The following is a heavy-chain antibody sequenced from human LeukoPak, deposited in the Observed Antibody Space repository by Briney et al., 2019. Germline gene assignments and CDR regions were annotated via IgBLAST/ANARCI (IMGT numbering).Heavy chain of an antibody. J-gene: IGHJ4*02. D-gene: IGHD6-13*01. CDR2: IYPVDSHT. CDR3: ARLLGSSSSSWASFDY. V-gene: IGHV5-51*01. Sequence: ESLKISCKGSGYSFTSYWIGWVRQIPGKGLEWMGIIYPVDSHTRYSPSFQGQVTFSVDKSFSTAYLQWSSLKASDTAMYYCARLLGSSSSSWASFDYWGQGTLVIVSS. CDR1: GYSFTSYW.